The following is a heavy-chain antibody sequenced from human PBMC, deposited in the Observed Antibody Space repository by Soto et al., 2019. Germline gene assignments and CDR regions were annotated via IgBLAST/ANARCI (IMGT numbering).Heavy chain of an antibody. CDR1: GFNFSTYG. D-gene: IGHD1-26*01. CDR3: AKGLVGYVFGVQEYFFGMDV. V-gene: IGHV3-30*18. Sequence: QVQVVESGGGLVQPGRSLRLSCGASGFNFSTYGMHWVRQVPGKGLEWVAVISYDGVNKYSAGSVRGRFTISRDNSKNTLYLQMNSLRAEDTAVYYCAKGLVGYVFGVQEYFFGMDVWGQGTTVTVAS. CDR2: ISYDGVNK. J-gene: IGHJ6*02.